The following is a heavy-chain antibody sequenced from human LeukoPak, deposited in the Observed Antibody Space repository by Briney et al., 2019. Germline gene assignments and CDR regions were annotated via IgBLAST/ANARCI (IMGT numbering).Heavy chain of an antibody. V-gene: IGHV3-23*01. Sequence: PGGSLRLSCAASGFTFSTFAMIWVRQPPGKGLERVSSIFPSGGEIHYADSVRGRFTMSRDNSKSTLSLQMNSLRAEDTAIYYCATYRQVLLPFESWGQGTLVTVSS. J-gene: IGHJ4*02. D-gene: IGHD2-8*02. CDR3: ATYRQVLLPFES. CDR1: GFTFSTFA. CDR2: IFPSGGEI.